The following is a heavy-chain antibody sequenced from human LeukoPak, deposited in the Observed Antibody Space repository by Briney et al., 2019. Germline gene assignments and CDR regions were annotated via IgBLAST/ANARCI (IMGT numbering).Heavy chain of an antibody. D-gene: IGHD3-10*01. CDR2: INPNSGGT. CDR1: GYTFTGYY. Sequence: ASVKVSCKASGYTFTGYYMHWVRQAPGQGLEWMGWINPNSGGTNYAQKFQGRVTMTRDTTISTAYMELSRLRSDDTAVYYCARPSPGMGSGPTYWGQGTLVTVSS. J-gene: IGHJ4*02. V-gene: IGHV1-2*02. CDR3: ARPSPGMGSGPTY.